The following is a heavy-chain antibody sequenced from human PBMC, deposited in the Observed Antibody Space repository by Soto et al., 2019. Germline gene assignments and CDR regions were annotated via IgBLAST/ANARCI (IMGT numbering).Heavy chain of an antibody. D-gene: IGHD4-17*01. CDR1: GGSISSYY. J-gene: IGHJ4*02. CDR2: IYYSGST. Sequence: PSETLSLTCTVSGGSISSYYWSWIRQPPGKGLEWIGFIYYSGSTNYNASLRSRVSISVDTSKNQFSLDLSSVTAADTAVYYCATMGTPVTGLYYFDYWGQGTLVTVSS. CDR3: ATMGTPVTGLYYFDY. V-gene: IGHV4-59*08.